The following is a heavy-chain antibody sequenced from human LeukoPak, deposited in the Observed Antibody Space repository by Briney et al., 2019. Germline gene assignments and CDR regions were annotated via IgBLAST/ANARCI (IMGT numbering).Heavy chain of an antibody. CDR2: ISYDGSNK. J-gene: IGHJ4*01. V-gene: IGHV3-30*18. CDR1: GFTFSSYG. CDR3: VDEELWLY. D-gene: IGHD5-18*01. Sequence: GGSLRLSCAASGFTFSSYGMHWVRQAPGKGLEWVAVISYDGSNKYYADSVKGRFTISRDNSKNTLYLQMDSLRAEDTAVYYCVDEELWLYWGQEPWSPSPQ.